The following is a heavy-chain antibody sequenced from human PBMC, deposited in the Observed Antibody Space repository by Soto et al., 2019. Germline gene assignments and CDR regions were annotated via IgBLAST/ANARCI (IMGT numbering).Heavy chain of an antibody. J-gene: IGHJ3*02. Sequence: ASVKVSCKASGYTFTSYGISWVRQAPGQGREWMGWISAYNGNTNYAQKLQGRVTMTTDTSTSTAYMELRSLRSDDTAVYYCARDQWYYDSSAYYGAFDIWGQGTMVTVPS. CDR1: GYTFTSYG. V-gene: IGHV1-18*04. CDR3: ARDQWYYDSSAYYGAFDI. CDR2: ISAYNGNT. D-gene: IGHD3-22*01.